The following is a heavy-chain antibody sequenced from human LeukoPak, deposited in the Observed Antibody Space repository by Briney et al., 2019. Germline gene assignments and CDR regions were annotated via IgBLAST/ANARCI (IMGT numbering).Heavy chain of an antibody. V-gene: IGHV3-21*01. CDR3: AKDNIVVVPAAFDP. CDR2: ITSRGDI. D-gene: IGHD2-2*01. Sequence: PGGSLRLSCAASGFTFSSYSMTWVRQAPGKGLEWVSSITSRGDIFYADSVKGRFTISRDNSKNTLYLQMNSLRAEDTAVYYCAKDNIVVVPAAFDPWGQGTLVTVSS. J-gene: IGHJ5*02. CDR1: GFTFSSYS.